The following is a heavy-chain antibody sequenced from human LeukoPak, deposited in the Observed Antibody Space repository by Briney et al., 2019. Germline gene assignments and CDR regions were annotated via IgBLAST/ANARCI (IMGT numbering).Heavy chain of an antibody. CDR2: VYTSGAA. Sequence: TPSLTCTLPGDSTISGHDFCNWVRQPAGGGLEWCGRVYTSGAADYNPPLKSRVSISVETSKNQFSLNVHSVIATDTAVYYCARVKVAALDYWGEGTLVTVSS. J-gene: IGHJ4*02. CDR1: GDSTISGHDF. CDR3: ARVKVAALDY. V-gene: IGHV4-61*02. D-gene: IGHD6-19*01.